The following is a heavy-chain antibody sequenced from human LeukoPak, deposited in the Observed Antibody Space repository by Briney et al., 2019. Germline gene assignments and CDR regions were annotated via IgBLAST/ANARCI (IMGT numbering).Heavy chain of an antibody. CDR2: ISTSGSTK. D-gene: IGHD2-21*01. CDR3: ASGVAFDY. CDR1: GFTFRGYE. J-gene: IGHJ4*02. V-gene: IGHV3-48*03. Sequence: GGTLRLSCAASGFTFRGYEMNWVGQAPAQGLEWVSYISTSGSTKYYADSVKGRFTISRDNAKNSLYLQMNSLRAEDTAVYYCASGVAFDYWGQGTLVTVSS.